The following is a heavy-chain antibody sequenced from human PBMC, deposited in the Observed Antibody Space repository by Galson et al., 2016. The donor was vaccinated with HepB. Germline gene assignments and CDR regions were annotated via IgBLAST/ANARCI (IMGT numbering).Heavy chain of an antibody. D-gene: IGHD3-22*01. CDR2: IWYDGRNK. CDR1: GFSFSSSG. V-gene: IGHV3-33*01. CDR3: ARDMGGNSGYYPPRRFDY. Sequence: SLRLSCAASGFSFSSSGMHWVRQAPGKGLEWLAVIWYDGRNKKYADSVKGRFTISRDNSKNTLFLQMNSLRAEDTAVYYCARDMGGNSGYYPPRRFDYWGQGTLVTVSS. J-gene: IGHJ4*02.